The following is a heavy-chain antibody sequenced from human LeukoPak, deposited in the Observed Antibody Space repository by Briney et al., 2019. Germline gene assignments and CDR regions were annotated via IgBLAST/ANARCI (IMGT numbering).Heavy chain of an antibody. J-gene: IGHJ4*02. Sequence: GGSLRLSCAASGFTFSSYAMHWVRQAPGKGLEWVAVISYDGSNKYYADSVKGRFTIPRDNSKNTLYLQMNSLRAEDTAVYYCARDRQAYFDYWGQGTLVTVSS. CDR1: GFTFSSYA. CDR3: ARDRQAYFDY. D-gene: IGHD6-6*01. V-gene: IGHV3-30-3*01. CDR2: ISYDGSNK.